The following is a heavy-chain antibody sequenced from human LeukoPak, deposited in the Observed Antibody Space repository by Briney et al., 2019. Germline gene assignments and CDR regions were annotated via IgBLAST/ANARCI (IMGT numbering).Heavy chain of an antibody. D-gene: IGHD6-13*01. CDR2: IIPILGIA. J-gene: IGHJ4*02. V-gene: IGHV1-69*04. Sequence: SVKVSCKASGGTFSSYAISWVRQAPGQGLEWMGRIIPILGIANYAQKFQGRVTITADKSTSTAYMELSSLRSEDTAVYYCASGERYSSQDYWGQGTLVTVSS. CDR1: GGTFSSYA. CDR3: ASGERYSSQDY.